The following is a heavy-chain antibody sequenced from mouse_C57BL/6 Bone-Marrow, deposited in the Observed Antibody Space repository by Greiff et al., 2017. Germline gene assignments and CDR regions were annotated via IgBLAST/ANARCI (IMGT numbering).Heavy chain of an antibody. J-gene: IGHJ3*01. Sequence: EVQRVESGAELVKPGASVKLSCTASGFNIKDYYMHWVKQRTEQGLEWIGRIDPEDGETKYAPKVQGKATITADTSSNTADLQLSSLTSEDTAVYYWARAYGGVFAYWGQGTLVTVSA. CDR2: IDPEDGET. CDR3: ARAYGGVFAY. V-gene: IGHV14-2*01. CDR1: GFNIKDYY. D-gene: IGHD6-5*01.